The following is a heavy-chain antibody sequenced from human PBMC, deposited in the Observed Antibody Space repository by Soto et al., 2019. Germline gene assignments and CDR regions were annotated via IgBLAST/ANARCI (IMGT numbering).Heavy chain of an antibody. J-gene: IGHJ4*02. CDR1: GGTFSSYA. Sequence: QVQLVQSGAEVKKPGSSVKVSCKASGGTFSSYAISWVRQAPGQGLEWMGGLIPIFGTANYAQKFQGRVTITADESTSTAYMEVSGLRSEDTVVYYCAREVGPESSSGGFDYWGQGTLVTVSS. CDR3: AREVGPESSSGGFDY. D-gene: IGHD6-6*01. V-gene: IGHV1-69*01. CDR2: LIPIFGTA.